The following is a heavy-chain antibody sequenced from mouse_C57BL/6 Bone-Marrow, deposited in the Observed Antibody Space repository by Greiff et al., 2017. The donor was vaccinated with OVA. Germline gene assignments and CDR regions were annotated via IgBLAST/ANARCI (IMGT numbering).Heavy chain of an antibody. CDR3: ARETTVVGFDY. D-gene: IGHD1-1*01. J-gene: IGHJ2*01. CDR2: INPNNGGT. CDR1: GYTFTDYN. Sequence: VHVKQSGPELVKPGASVKMSCKASGYTFTDYNMHWVKQSHGKSLEWIGYINPNNGGTSYNQKFKGKATLTVNKSSSTAYMELRSLTSEDSAVYYCARETTVVGFDYWGQGTTLTVSS. V-gene: IGHV1-22*01.